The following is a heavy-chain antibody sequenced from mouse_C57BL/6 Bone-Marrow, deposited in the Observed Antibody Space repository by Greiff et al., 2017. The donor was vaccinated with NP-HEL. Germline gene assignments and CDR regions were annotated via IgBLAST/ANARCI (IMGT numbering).Heavy chain of an antibody. Sequence: QVQLQQSGAELVKPGASVKISCKASGYAFSSYWMNWVKQRPGKGLEWIGQIYPGDGATNYNGKFKGKATLAAAKSSSTAYMQLISLTSEDSAVYFCARSDYCGSSFDYWGQGTTLTVSS. V-gene: IGHV1-80*01. CDR2: IYPGDGAT. CDR3: ARSDYCGSSFDY. D-gene: IGHD1-1*01. CDR1: GYAFSSYW. J-gene: IGHJ2*01.